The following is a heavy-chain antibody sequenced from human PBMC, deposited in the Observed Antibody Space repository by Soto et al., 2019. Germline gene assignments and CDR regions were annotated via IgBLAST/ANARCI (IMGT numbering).Heavy chain of an antibody. Sequence: PGGSLRLSCAASGFKRLGYDVHWVRQAPGKGLEWVSYISSSGIIMSYADSVKGRFTISRDNAKSSLYLQMNSLRDEDTAVYYCAREGSGLATARTYDYWGQGTLVNVSS. CDR2: ISSSGIIM. CDR3: AREGSGLATARTYDY. J-gene: IGHJ4*02. CDR1: GFKRLGYD. D-gene: IGHD6-25*01. V-gene: IGHV3-48*03.